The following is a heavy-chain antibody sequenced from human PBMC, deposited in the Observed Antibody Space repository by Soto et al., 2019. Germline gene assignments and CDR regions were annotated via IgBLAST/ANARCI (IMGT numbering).Heavy chain of an antibody. D-gene: IGHD2-15*01. CDR2: MNPNSGNT. V-gene: IGHV1-8*01. Sequence: GASVEVSCKASGYTFTSYDINWVRQATGQGLEWMGWMNPNSGNTGYAQKFQGRVTMTRDTSISTAYMELSSLGSEDMAVYYCARGKYCSGGSCYHQTDDYWGQGTLVTVS. J-gene: IGHJ4*02. CDR1: GYTFTSYD. CDR3: ARGKYCSGGSCYHQTDDY.